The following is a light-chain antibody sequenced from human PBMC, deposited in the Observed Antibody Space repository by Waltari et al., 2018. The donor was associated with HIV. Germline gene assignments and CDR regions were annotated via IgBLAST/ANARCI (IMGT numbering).Light chain of an antibody. V-gene: IGKV3-11*01. J-gene: IGKJ2*03. Sequence: EIVLTQSPATLSLSPGETATLSCRASHSFGNYLAWYQQKPGQAPRLLIYDASNRATGIPVRFSGSGSGTDFTLTISSLEPEDFAVYYCQQRTNWPPYSFGQGTKLEIK. CDR3: QQRTNWPPYS. CDR1: HSFGNY. CDR2: DAS.